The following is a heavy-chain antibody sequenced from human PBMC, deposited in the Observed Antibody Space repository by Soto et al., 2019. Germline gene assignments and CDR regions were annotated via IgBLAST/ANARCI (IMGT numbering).Heavy chain of an antibody. CDR1: GFTFNNYW. CDR3: TRRNRLSYTSDY. D-gene: IGHD3-10*01. Sequence: XGSLRLSCSAAGFTFNNYWMQWVRQAPGKGLVWVSRINTDGRGTTYADSVRGRFTISRDNAKNTLYLQMNSLRAEDTAVYYCTRRNRLSYTSDYWGQGTLVTVSS. CDR2: INTDGRGT. V-gene: IGHV3-74*01. J-gene: IGHJ4*02.